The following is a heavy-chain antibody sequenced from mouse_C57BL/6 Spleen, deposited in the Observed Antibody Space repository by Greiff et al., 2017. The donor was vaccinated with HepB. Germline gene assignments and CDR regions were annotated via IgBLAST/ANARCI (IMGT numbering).Heavy chain of an antibody. D-gene: IGHD4-1*01. J-gene: IGHJ4*01. Sequence: VKLVESGPELVKPGASVKLSCKASGYTFTSYDINWVKQRPGQGLEWIGWIYPRDGSTKYNEKFKGKATLTVDTSSSTAYMELHSLTSEDSAVYFCARSNWDDAMDYWGQGTSVTVSS. CDR1: GYTFTSYD. V-gene: IGHV1-85*01. CDR2: IYPRDGST. CDR3: ARSNWDDAMDY.